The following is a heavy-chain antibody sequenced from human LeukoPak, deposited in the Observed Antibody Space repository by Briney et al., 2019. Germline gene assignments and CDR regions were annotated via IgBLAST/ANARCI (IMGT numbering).Heavy chain of an antibody. CDR1: GGTFSSYA. V-gene: IGHV1-69*13. Sequence: ASVKVSCKASGGTFSSYAISWVRQAPGQGLEWMGGIIPIFGTANYAQKFQGRDTITADESTSTAYMELSSLRSEDTAVYYCARAEVVPAAIVGHDAFDIWGQGTMVTVSS. D-gene: IGHD2-2*01. J-gene: IGHJ3*02. CDR2: IIPIFGTA. CDR3: ARAEVVPAAIVGHDAFDI.